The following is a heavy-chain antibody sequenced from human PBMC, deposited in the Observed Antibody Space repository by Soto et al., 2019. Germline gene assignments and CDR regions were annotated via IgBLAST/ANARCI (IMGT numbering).Heavy chain of an antibody. D-gene: IGHD2-15*01. CDR2: IHPSGSST. J-gene: IGHJ4*02. V-gene: IGHV1-46*01. CDR1: GDPFTRRY. CDR3: AKDGDRTYCSDGNCAFFDS. Sequence: GTAVNVRCEACGDPFTRRYLHWVRQDPGQGLVWMVVIHPSGSSTTYAQKFQDRVTMPRDTSSNTVHMELSSLRVDDTATYYCAKDGDRTYCSDGNCAFFDSWGQGALVIVSS.